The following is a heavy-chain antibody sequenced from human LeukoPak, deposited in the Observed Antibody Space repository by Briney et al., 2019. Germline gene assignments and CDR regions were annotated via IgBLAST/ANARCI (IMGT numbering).Heavy chain of an antibody. CDR1: GGSISSSSYF. V-gene: IGHV4-39*07. Sequence: SETLSLTCSVSGGSISSSSYFWGWVRQPPGKGLEWIGSFSYGGSTYYNPSLKSRVTISVDTSKNRFSLKLSSVTPADTAVYYCARGYTMAPWGQGTLVTVSS. CDR2: FSYGGST. J-gene: IGHJ5*02. CDR3: ARGYTMAP. D-gene: IGHD3-10*01.